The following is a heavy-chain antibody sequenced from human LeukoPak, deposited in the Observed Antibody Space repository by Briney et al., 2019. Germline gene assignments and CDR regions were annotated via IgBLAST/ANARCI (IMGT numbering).Heavy chain of an antibody. Sequence: PSETLSLTCIVSGGSISSYYWSWIRQPPGKGLEWIGYIYYSGSTKYNPSLKSPVTISVDTSKNHLSLKVTSVTAADTAVYYCARRCSSGWYADFDYWGRGTLVTVSS. CDR2: IYYSGST. V-gene: IGHV4-59*08. CDR1: GGSISSYY. J-gene: IGHJ4*01. D-gene: IGHD6-19*01. CDR3: ARRCSSGWYADFDY.